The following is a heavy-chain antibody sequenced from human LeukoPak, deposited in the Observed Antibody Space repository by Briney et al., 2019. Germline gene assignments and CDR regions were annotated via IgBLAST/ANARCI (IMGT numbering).Heavy chain of an antibody. CDR2: INHSGST. J-gene: IGHJ6*03. CDR1: GGSFSGYY. D-gene: IGHD3-10*01. V-gene: IGHV4-34*01. Sequence: SETLSLTCAVYGGSFSGYYWSWIRQPPGKGLEWIGEINHSGSTNYNPSLKSRVTISVDTYKNQFSLKLSSVAAADTAVYYCARRSGYYGSGSYYYYYYYMDVWGKGTTVTISS. CDR3: ARRSGYYGSGSYYYYYYYMDV.